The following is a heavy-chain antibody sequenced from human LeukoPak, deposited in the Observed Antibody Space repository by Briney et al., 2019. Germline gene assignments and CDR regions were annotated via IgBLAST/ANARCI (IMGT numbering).Heavy chain of an antibody. CDR2: IDYSGHT. CDR1: GASISGSSRADYFF. Sequence: PSETLSLTCTVSGASISGSSRADYFFWGWIRQAPGKGLEWIGSIDYSGHTYYNPSLKTRATISVDTPKNQFSLSLRSVTAADTAVYYCARPLYNSWDRFDPWGQGTLITVS. V-gene: IGHV4-39*01. CDR3: ARPLYNSWDRFDP. J-gene: IGHJ5*02. D-gene: IGHD3-16*01.